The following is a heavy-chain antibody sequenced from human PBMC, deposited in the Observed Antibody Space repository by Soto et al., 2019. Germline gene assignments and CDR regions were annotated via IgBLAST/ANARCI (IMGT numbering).Heavy chain of an antibody. Sequence: LSLTCTVSGGSINTFYWSWVRQPAGKGLEWIGRIFSSGSTSFNPSLESRVAMSVDTSKNHFSLNLSSVTAADMAVYYCAREGSYSAYNFAHGIQLWSFDFWGQRALVTVPQ. CDR1: GGSINTFY. CDR3: AREGSYSAYNFAHGIQLWSFDF. D-gene: IGHD5-12*01. V-gene: IGHV4-4*07. CDR2: IFSSGST. J-gene: IGHJ4*02.